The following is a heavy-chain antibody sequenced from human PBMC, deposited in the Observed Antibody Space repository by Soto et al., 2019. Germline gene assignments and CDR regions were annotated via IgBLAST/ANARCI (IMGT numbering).Heavy chain of an antibody. J-gene: IGHJ4*02. CDR1: GFTVSSNY. D-gene: IGHD3-3*02. V-gene: IGHV3-66*01. Sequence: EVQLVESGGGLVQPGGSLRLSCAASGFTVSSNYMSWVRQAPGKGLEWVSVIYIGGSTYYADSVKGRFTISRDNSKNTLYLQMNSLRAEDTAVYYCAMHFLGGDGYFDYWGQGTLVTVSS. CDR3: AMHFLGGDGYFDY. CDR2: IYIGGST.